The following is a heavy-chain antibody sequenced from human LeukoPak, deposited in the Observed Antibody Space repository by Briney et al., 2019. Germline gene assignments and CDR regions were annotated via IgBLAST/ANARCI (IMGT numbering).Heavy chain of an antibody. V-gene: IGHV3-15*01. D-gene: IGHD4-17*01. CDR3: ATEYYGAYNF. CDR2: IKSKSDGGTT. J-gene: IGHJ4*02. Sequence: GGSLRLSCAASGFTFSSYAMSWVRQAPGKGLEWVGRIKSKSDGGTTDYVAPVKGRFTISRDDSKNTLYLQMNSLKTEDTAVYFCATEYYGAYNFWGQGTLVTVSS. CDR1: GFTFSSYA.